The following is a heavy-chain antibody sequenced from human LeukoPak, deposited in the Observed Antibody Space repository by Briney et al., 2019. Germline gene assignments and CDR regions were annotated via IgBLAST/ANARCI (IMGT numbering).Heavy chain of an antibody. J-gene: IGHJ4*02. Sequence: PGGSLRLSCAASGFTFSSYAMSWVRQAPGKGLEWVSAISGSGGSTYYADSVNGRFTISRDNSKNTLYLQMNSLRAEDRAVYYCAKVIGSKTYYYDSSGDDWGQGTLVTVSS. CDR1: GFTFSSYA. CDR3: AKVIGSKTYYYDSSGDD. CDR2: ISGSGGST. V-gene: IGHV3-23*01. D-gene: IGHD3-22*01.